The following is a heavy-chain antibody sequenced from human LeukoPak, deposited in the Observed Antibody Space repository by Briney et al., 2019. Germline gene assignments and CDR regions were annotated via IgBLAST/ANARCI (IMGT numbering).Heavy chain of an antibody. J-gene: IGHJ6*03. D-gene: IGHD3-10*01. CDR1: GFTFSSYS. Sequence: GGSLRLSCAASGFTFSSYSMNWVRQAPGKGLEWVSSINTNSGNIQYADSVTGRFTVSRDNAKNSLSLQMNSLRAEDTAVYYCARLYYGSGSYLKYYMDVWGKGTTVIASS. CDR2: INTNSGNI. V-gene: IGHV3-21*01. CDR3: ARLYYGSGSYLKYYMDV.